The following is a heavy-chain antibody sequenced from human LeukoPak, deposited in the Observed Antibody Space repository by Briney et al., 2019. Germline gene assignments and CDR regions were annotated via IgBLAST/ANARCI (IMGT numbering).Heavy chain of an antibody. J-gene: IGHJ4*02. CDR3: ARRYCSGGSCYFIMDY. D-gene: IGHD2-15*01. V-gene: IGHV1-3*01. Sequence: GASVNVSFKASGYTFTNYAIHWVRQAPGHRLQWMGWINAGNGNTKYSQNFQGRVTITRDTSASTAYMELSSLRSEDTAVYYCARRYCSGGSCYFIMDYWGQGTLVTVSS. CDR2: INAGNGNT. CDR1: GYTFTNYA.